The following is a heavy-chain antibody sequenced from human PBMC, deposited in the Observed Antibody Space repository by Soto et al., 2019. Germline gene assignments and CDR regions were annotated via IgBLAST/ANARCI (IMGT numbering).Heavy chain of an antibody. J-gene: IGHJ4*02. CDR2: VNSKSCGT. CDR1: GYTFTDYY. Sequence: QVHLVQSGPEVKRPGASVQVSCKTSGYTFTDYYLHWVRQAPGQGLEWMGWVNSKSCGTNYAQKFQGRVSMTRDTSLTTAYMDLNSLSSDDTAVYYCAREPRPTGYSGKWFDCDYWGLGTLVTVSS. CDR3: AREPRPTGYSGKWFDCDY. V-gene: IGHV1-2*02. D-gene: IGHD1-26*01.